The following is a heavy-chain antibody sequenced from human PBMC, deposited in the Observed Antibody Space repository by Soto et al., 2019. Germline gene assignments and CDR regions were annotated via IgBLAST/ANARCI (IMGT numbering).Heavy chain of an antibody. CDR2: IGGSGTSK. V-gene: IGHV3-11*01. Sequence: QEQLVESGGGLVKPGGSLRLSCAASGFAFSDYYMTWVRQVPGQGLQCISYIGGSGTSKFYGSSVAGRFIISRDNAKNSLYLQMNSLRVEDTAVYFCARGPRYFDSAINGLDVWGQGTTVTVFS. J-gene: IGHJ6*02. CDR1: GFAFSDYY. D-gene: IGHD3-9*01. CDR3: ARGPRYFDSAINGLDV.